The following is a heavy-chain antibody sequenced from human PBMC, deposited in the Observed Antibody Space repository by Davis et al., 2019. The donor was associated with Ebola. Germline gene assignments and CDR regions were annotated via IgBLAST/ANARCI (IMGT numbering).Heavy chain of an antibody. V-gene: IGHV3-53*01. CDR1: GFTVSSNY. CDR3: AKFRGYSGYLYYYYGMDV. J-gene: IGHJ6*02. D-gene: IGHD5-12*01. CDR2: IYSGGST. Sequence: PGGSLRLSCAASGFTVSSNYMSWVRQAPGKGLAWVSVIYSGGSTYYADSVKGRFTISRDNSKNTLYLQMNSLRAEDTAVYYCAKFRGYSGYLYYYYGMDVWGQGTTVTVSS.